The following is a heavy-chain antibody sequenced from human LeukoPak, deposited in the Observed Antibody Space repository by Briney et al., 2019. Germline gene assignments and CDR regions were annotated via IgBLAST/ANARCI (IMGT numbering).Heavy chain of an antibody. Sequence: SETLSLTCTVSGGSISSGSYYWSWIRQPAGKGLEWIGRIYTSGSTNYNPSLKSRVTISVDTSKNQFSLKLSSVTAADTAVYYCATTTTVTLWFDPWGQGTLVTVSS. CDR2: IYTSGST. D-gene: IGHD4-17*01. J-gene: IGHJ5*02. V-gene: IGHV4-61*02. CDR3: ATTTTVTLWFDP. CDR1: GGSISSGSYY.